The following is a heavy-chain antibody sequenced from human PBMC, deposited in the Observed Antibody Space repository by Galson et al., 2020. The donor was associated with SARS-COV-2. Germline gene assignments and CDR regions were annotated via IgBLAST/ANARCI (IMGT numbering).Heavy chain of an antibody. Sequence: GESLKISCTASGFTFGDYAMSWFRQAPGKGLEWVGFIRSKAYGGTTEYAASVKGRFTISRDDSKSIAYLQMNSLKTEDTAVYYCTRARIVFTVVVITAGYFDLWGRGTLVTVSS. V-gene: IGHV3-49*03. D-gene: IGHD3-22*01. CDR2: IRSKAYGGTT. J-gene: IGHJ2*01. CDR1: GFTFGDYA. CDR3: TRARIVFTVVVITAGYFDL.